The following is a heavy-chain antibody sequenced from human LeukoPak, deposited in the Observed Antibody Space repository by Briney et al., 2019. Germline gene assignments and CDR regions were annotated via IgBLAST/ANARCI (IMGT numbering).Heavy chain of an antibody. V-gene: IGHV4-59*01. CDR2: LSKSGNT. CDR3: ARARYVNSFYAFDI. CDR1: GGSISSYY. Sequence: SETLSLTCTVCGGSISSYYWSWIRLHPGKGLEWIGYLSKSGNTNYSPSLKSRVTIFGDTSKNQFFLKLSSVTAADTAVYYCARARYVNSFYAFDIWGQGTLVSVSS. D-gene: IGHD3-9*01. J-gene: IGHJ3*02.